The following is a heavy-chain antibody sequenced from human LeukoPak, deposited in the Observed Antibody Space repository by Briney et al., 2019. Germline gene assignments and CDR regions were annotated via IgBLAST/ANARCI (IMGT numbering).Heavy chain of an antibody. J-gene: IGHJ4*02. CDR2: IYYSGST. CDR3: ASTLGSSPKDY. CDR1: GGSISSSSYY. Sequence: SETLSLTCTVSGGSISSSSYYWGWIRQPPGKGLEWIGSIYYSGSTYYNPSLKNRVTISVDTSKNQFSLKLSSVTAADTAVYYCASTLGSSPKDYWGQGTLVTVSS. V-gene: IGHV4-39*01. D-gene: IGHD1-26*01.